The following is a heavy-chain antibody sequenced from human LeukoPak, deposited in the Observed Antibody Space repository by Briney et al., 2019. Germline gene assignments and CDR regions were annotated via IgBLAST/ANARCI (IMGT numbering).Heavy chain of an antibody. D-gene: IGHD2-15*01. V-gene: IGHV3-33*01. CDR2: IWYDGSNK. CDR3: ARVTVVVAATNAFDI. J-gene: IGHJ3*02. CDR1: GFIFSSYG. Sequence: PGGSLRLSCAASGFIFSSYGMHWVRQAPGKGLEWVAVIWYDGSNKYYADSVKGRFTISRDNSKNTLYLQMNSLRAEDTAVYYCARVTVVVAATNAFDIWGQGTMVTVSS.